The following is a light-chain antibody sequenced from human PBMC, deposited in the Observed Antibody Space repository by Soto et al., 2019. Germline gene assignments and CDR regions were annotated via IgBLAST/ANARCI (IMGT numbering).Light chain of an antibody. Sequence: VKTQSPLSVPAIPGEPASISCRASQSVSSYVAWYQQRPGQSPRLLIYDASIRATGIPARFSGSGSGTDFTLTISSLEPEDFAVYYCQQRSNWWTFGQGTKVDIK. V-gene: IGKV3-11*01. CDR1: QSVSSY. CDR3: QQRSNWWT. CDR2: DAS. J-gene: IGKJ1*01.